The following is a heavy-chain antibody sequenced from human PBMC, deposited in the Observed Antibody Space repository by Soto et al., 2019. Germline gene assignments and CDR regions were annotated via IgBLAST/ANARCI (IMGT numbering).Heavy chain of an antibody. CDR3: ARQYCSSTRCYQYFDY. D-gene: IGHD2-2*01. CDR1: GGSINSYY. Sequence: PSETLSLTCTISGGSINSYYWSSIRQSPEKRLEWIGYIYSSGSTNYNPSLKSRVTISVDTSKNQLSLKRSSVTAADTAVYYCARQYCSSTRCYQYFDYWGQGTLVTVFS. V-gene: IGHV4-4*08. CDR2: IYSSGST. J-gene: IGHJ4*02.